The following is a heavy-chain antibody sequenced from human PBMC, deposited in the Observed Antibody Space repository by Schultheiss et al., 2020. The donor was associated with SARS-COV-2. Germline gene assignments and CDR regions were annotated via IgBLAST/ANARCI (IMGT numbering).Heavy chain of an antibody. CDR3: ARNRDYVLDY. CDR1: GGSISSYY. Sequence: SETLSLTCAVSGGSISSYYWSWIRQPPGKGLEWIGEINHSGSTNYNPSLKSRVTISVDTSKNQFSLKLSSVTAADTAVYYCARNRDYVLDYWGQGTLVTVSS. V-gene: IGHV4-34*01. CDR2: INHSGST. J-gene: IGHJ4*02. D-gene: IGHD3-10*02.